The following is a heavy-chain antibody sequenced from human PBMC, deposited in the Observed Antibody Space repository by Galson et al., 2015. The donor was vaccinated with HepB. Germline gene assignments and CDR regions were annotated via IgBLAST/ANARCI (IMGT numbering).Heavy chain of an antibody. CDR2: INAGNGYT. CDR3: ARDLGDGYGGLDY. V-gene: IGHV1-3*01. Sequence: SVKVSCKASGYTFTSYAMHWVRQAPGQRLEWMGWINAGNGYTKYSQKFQGSITITRDTSASTAFIELSSLRFEDTAVYYCARDLGDGYGGLDYWGQGTLVTVSS. CDR1: GYTFTSYA. J-gene: IGHJ4*02. D-gene: IGHD5-24*01.